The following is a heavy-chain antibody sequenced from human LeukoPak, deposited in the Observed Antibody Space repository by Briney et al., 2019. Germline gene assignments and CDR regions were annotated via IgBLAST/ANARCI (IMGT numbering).Heavy chain of an antibody. CDR2: IIPIFGTA. V-gene: IGHV1-69*06. CDR3: ARIHLRGSGSYHYYYYGMDV. CDR1: GGTFSSYA. D-gene: IGHD3-10*01. Sequence: EASVKVSCKASGGTFSSYAISWVRQAPGQGLEWMGGIIPIFGTANYAQKFQGRVTITADKSTSTAYMELSSLRSEDTAVYYCARIHLRGSGSYHYYYYGMDVWGKGTTVTVSS. J-gene: IGHJ6*04.